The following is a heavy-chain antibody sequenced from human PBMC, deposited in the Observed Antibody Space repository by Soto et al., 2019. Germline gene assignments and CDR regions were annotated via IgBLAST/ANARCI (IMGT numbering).Heavy chain of an antibody. D-gene: IGHD2-2*03. CDR1: GGTFSSYA. CDR3: ARDGYCSSTSCSLYGMDV. J-gene: IGHJ6*02. V-gene: IGHV1-69*13. Sequence: SVKVSCKASGGTFSSYAISWVRQAPGQGLEWMGGIIPIFGTANYAQKFQGRVTITADESTSTAYMELSSLRSEDTAVYYCARDGYCSSTSCSLYGMDVWGQGTTGTVSS. CDR2: IIPIFGTA.